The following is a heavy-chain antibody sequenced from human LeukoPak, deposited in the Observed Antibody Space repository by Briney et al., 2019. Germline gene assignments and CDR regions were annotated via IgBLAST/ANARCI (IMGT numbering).Heavy chain of an antibody. CDR1: GVTFTSYE. CDR2: ISSSGSTI. J-gene: IGHJ3*02. V-gene: IGHV3-48*03. Sequence: GGSLRLSCAASGVTFTSYEMNWVRQAPGKGLEWVSYISSSGSTIYYADSVKGRFTISRDNAKNSLYLQMNSLRAEDTAVYYCARDLRRHDASDIWGQGTMVTVSS. D-gene: IGHD3-10*01. CDR3: ARDLRRHDASDI.